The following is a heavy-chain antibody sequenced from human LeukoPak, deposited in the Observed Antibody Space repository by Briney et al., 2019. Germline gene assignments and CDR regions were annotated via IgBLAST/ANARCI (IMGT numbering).Heavy chain of an antibody. CDR2: INHSGST. Sequence: SETLSLTCAVYGGSFSGYYWSWIRQSPGKGLEWIGEINHSGSTNYNPSLKSRVTISLGTSKNQFSLKLSSVTAADTAVYYCARGVAVSSSGWYNYWGQGTLVTVSS. CDR1: GGSFSGYY. V-gene: IGHV4-34*01. J-gene: IGHJ4*02. CDR3: ARGVAVSSSGWYNY. D-gene: IGHD6-19*01.